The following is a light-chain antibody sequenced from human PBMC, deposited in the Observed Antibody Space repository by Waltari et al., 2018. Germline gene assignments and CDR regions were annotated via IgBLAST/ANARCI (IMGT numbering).Light chain of an antibody. Sequence: DIQMTQSPSSVSASVGDRVTITCRASQSSSSWLAWYQQKPGKAPNLLIYGASNLQSGVPSRFSGSGSGTDFTLTISSLQPEDFATYYCQQANSFPLFGGGTKVEIK. CDR1: QSSSSW. CDR3: QQANSFPL. V-gene: IGKV1-12*01. CDR2: GAS. J-gene: IGKJ4*01.